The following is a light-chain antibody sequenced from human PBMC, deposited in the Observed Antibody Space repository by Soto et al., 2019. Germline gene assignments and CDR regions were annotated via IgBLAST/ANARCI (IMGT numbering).Light chain of an antibody. J-gene: IGKJ1*01. CDR2: GAS. CDR1: QSVSDW. CDR3: QQYNSYPWT. V-gene: IGKV1-5*02. Sequence: DIQMTQSPSTLSASVGDRVTIVCRASQSVSDWLAWYQQRPGKAPKVLIYGASSLDSGVPSRFSGSGSGTEFTLTSSSLQPDDFATYYCQQYNSYPWTFGQGTKVEMK.